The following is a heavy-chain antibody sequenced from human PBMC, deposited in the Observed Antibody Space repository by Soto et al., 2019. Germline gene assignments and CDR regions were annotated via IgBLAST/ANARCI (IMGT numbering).Heavy chain of an antibody. CDR1: GFTFSDYY. Sequence: QVQLVESGGGLVKPGGSLRLSCAASGFTFSDYYMTWIRQAPGKVLEWVSYISSSGTTIYYADSVKGRFTISRDNAKNSVYLQMNSLRAEDTAVYYCARDLDTAMVRVYYYYNGMDVWGQGTTVTVSS. D-gene: IGHD5-18*01. CDR2: ISSSGTTI. J-gene: IGHJ6*02. V-gene: IGHV3-11*01. CDR3: ARDLDTAMVRVYYYYNGMDV.